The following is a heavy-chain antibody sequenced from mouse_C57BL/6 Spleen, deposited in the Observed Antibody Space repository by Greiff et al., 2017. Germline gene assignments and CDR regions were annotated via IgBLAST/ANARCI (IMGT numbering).Heavy chain of an antibody. Sequence: VPLQESGAELVQPGASVKISCKASGYAFSSYWMNLVKQRPGTGLEWIGQIYPGDGDTNYNGKFKGKATLTAAKSSSTAYMQLSSLTSEDSAVYFCARGGYDYAMDYWGQGTSVTVSA. J-gene: IGHJ4*01. CDR3: ARGGYDYAMDY. V-gene: IGHV1-80*01. D-gene: IGHD2-2*01. CDR1: GYAFSSYW. CDR2: IYPGDGDT.